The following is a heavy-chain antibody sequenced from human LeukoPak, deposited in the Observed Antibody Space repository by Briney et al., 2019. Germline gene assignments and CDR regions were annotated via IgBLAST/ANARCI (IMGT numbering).Heavy chain of an antibody. CDR1: DDSITMYY. J-gene: IGHJ5*02. Sequence: SSETLSLTCTVSDDSITMYYWTWIRQPPGKGLEWIGYVDHTGSTKFNPSLNGRVSISRDTSNNFFSLRLRSVTAADTAVYYCARHVGTRVPPAATKRTWFDPWGQGTLVTVSS. CDR3: ARHVGTRVPPAATKRTWFDP. D-gene: IGHD1-1*01. CDR2: VDHTGST. V-gene: IGHV4-59*01.